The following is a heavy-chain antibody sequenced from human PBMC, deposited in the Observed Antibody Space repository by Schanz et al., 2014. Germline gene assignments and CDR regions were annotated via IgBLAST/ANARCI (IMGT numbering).Heavy chain of an antibody. CDR1: GFTFSSYA. CDR3: AKGRFGELSAFDI. Sequence: EVQLLESGGGLVQPGGSLRLSCAASGFTFSSYAMTWVRQAPGKGLEWVSAINTGVNTYYADSVKGRFTISRDNSKNTLYMQMNRLRAEDTSVYYCAKGRFGELSAFDIWGPGTMVTVSS. V-gene: IGHV3-23*01. CDR2: INTGVNT. D-gene: IGHD3-10*01. J-gene: IGHJ3*02.